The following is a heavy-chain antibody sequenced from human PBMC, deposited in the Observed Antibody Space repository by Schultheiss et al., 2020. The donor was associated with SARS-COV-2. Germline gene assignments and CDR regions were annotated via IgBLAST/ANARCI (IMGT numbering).Heavy chain of an antibody. CDR1: GGSISSSNW. CDR2: IYHSGST. CDR3: ARKAWGDGMDV. J-gene: IGHJ6*02. V-gene: IGHV4-4*02. D-gene: IGHD7-27*01. Sequence: SETLSLTCAVSGGSISSSNWWSWVRQPPGKGLEWIGEIYHSGSTNYNPSLKSRVTISIDTSKNQFSLTLTSVTAADTAVYYCARKAWGDGMDVWGQGTTVTVSS.